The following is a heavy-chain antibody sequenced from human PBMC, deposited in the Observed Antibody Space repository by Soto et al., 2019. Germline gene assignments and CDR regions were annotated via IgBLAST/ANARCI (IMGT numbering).Heavy chain of an antibody. CDR1: GFTFNDYY. CDR3: ARDLSCTNGVCYGPFDY. J-gene: IGHJ4*02. V-gene: IGHV3-11*01. CDR2: ISSSGTFK. D-gene: IGHD2-8*01. Sequence: QVQLVESGGGLVKPGGSLRLSCAASGFTFNDYYMSWIRQTPGKGLEWVSYISSSGTFKYYADSVKGRFTISRDNVKNSVYLQMNSLRAEDTAVYYCARDLSCTNGVCYGPFDYWGQGTLVTVSS.